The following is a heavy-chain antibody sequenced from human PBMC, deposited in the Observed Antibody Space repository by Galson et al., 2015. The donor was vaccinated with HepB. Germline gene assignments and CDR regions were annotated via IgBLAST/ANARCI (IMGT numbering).Heavy chain of an antibody. CDR3: AKAGTVTTGALGDY. Sequence: SLRLSCAASGFTFSSYGMHWVRQAPGKGLEWVAVISYDGSNKYYADSVKGRFTISRDNSKNTLYLQMNSLRAEDTAVYYCAKAGTVTTGALGDYWGQGTLVTVSS. CDR1: GFTFSSYG. CDR2: ISYDGSNK. J-gene: IGHJ4*02. D-gene: IGHD4-17*01. V-gene: IGHV3-30*18.